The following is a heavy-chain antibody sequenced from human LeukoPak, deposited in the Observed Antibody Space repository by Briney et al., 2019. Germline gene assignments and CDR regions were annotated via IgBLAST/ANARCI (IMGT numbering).Heavy chain of an antibody. D-gene: IGHD3-22*01. CDR1: GFTFSSYW. J-gene: IGHJ4*02. CDR3: ARSEYYYDSSGYSYYFDY. CDR2: INSDGSST. V-gene: IGHV3-74*01. Sequence: GGSLRLSCAASGFTFSSYWMPWVRQAPGKGLVWVSRINSDGSSTSYADSVKGRFTISRDNAKNTLYLQMNSLRAEDTAVYYCARSEYYYDSSGYSYYFDYWGQGTLVTVSS.